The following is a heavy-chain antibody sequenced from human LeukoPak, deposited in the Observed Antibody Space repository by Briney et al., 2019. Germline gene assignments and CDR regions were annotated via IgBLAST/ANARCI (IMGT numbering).Heavy chain of an antibody. CDR1: GGSISSYY. CDR2: IYYSGST. CDR3: GRIAAAGTERYFDY. V-gene: IGHV4-39*07. J-gene: IGHJ4*02. D-gene: IGHD6-13*01. Sequence: SETLSLTCTVSGGSISSYYWGWIRQPPGKGLEWIGSIYYSGSTYYNPSLKSRVTISVDTSKNQFSLKLSSVTAADTAVYYCGRIAAAGTERYFDYWGQGTLVTVSS.